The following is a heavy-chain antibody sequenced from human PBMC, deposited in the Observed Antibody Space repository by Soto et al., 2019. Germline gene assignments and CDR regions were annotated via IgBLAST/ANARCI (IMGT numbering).Heavy chain of an antibody. CDR3: AKSAGRRSTVTITDY. CDR2: ISYDGSNK. Sequence: GGSLRLSCAASGFTFSSYAMSWVRQAPGKGLEWVAVISYDGSNKYYADSVKGRFTISRDNSKNTLYLQMNSLRAEDTAVYYCAKSAGRRSTVTITDYWGQGTLVTVSS. D-gene: IGHD4-17*01. V-gene: IGHV3-30*18. CDR1: GFTFSSYA. J-gene: IGHJ4*02.